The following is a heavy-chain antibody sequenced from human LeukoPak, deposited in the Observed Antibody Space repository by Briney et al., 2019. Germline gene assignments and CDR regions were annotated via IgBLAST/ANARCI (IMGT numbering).Heavy chain of an antibody. CDR3: ARVLGYDSSGYYRGYFDY. CDR1: GFTVSSNY. Sequence: PGGSLRLSCAASGFTVSSNYMSWVRQAPGKGLEWVSVIYSGGSTYYADSVKGRFTISRDNSKNTLYLQMNSLRAEDTAVYYCARVLGYDSSGYYRGYFDYWGQGTLVTVSS. J-gene: IGHJ4*02. D-gene: IGHD3-22*01. CDR2: IYSGGST. V-gene: IGHV3-53*01.